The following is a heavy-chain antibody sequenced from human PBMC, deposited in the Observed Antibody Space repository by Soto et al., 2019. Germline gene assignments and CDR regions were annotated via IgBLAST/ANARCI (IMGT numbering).Heavy chain of an antibody. CDR3: VRDRNLLVPTSIDS. CDR1: GFTFSSYE. V-gene: IGHV3-48*03. CDR2: ISSSGSTI. J-gene: IGHJ5*01. Sequence: GGSLRLSCATSGFTFSSYEMNWVRQAPGKGLEWVSYISSSGSTIYYADSVKGRFTISKDNAKNSLYLQMDSLRAEDTAIYYCVRDRNLLVPTSIDSWGHGALVTVSS. D-gene: IGHD3-3*01.